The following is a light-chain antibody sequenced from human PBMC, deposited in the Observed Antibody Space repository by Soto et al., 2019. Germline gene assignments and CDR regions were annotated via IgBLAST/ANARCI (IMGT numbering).Light chain of an antibody. CDR2: GSS. Sequence: EIVLTQSPGTLSLSPGEIATLSFSASQSVSGDFLAWYQQKPGQAPRLLIHGSSTRATGIPDRFSGSGSGTDFTLTISRVGPEDSAVYYCQQYGSSRTFGQGTKVDIK. J-gene: IGKJ1*01. CDR1: QSVSGDF. CDR3: QQYGSSRT. V-gene: IGKV3-20*01.